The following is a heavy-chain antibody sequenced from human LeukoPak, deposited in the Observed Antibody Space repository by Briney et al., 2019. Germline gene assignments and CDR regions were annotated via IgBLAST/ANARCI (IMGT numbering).Heavy chain of an antibody. V-gene: IGHV1-8*01. CDR3: ARHMGVTYYYGMDV. CDR2: MNPNSGNT. Sequence: GASVKVSCKASGYTFTSYDINWVRQATGQGLEWMGWMNPNSGNTGYAQKFQGRVTMTRNTSISTAYMELSSLRSEDTAVYYCARHMGVTYYYGMDVWGQGTTVTVSS. J-gene: IGHJ6*02. D-gene: IGHD3-16*01. CDR1: GYTFTSYD.